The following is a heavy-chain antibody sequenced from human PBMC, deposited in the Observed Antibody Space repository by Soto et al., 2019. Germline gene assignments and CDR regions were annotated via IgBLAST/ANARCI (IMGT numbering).Heavy chain of an antibody. CDR1: GYTFTNYD. D-gene: IGHD5-18*01. CDR2: VNPNSGYT. J-gene: IGHJ4*02. CDR3: ARSYSHGWTGY. V-gene: IGHV1-8*01. Sequence: GASVKVSCKASGYTFTNYDITWVRQAAGQGLEWVGWVNPNSGYTAYAQKFVGRVTMTRNTPSRTAYMELSSLTSGDTAVYYCARSYSHGWTGYWGQGTLVTVSS.